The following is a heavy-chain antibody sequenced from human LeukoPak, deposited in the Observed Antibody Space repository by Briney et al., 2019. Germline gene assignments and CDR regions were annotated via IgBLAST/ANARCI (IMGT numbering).Heavy chain of an antibody. D-gene: IGHD3-10*01. CDR2: MNPNSGNT. CDR3: ARGKSNTVLLWFGESSTYYYYMDV. V-gene: IGHV1-8*03. Sequence: ASVKVSCKASGYTFTSYDINRVRQATGQGLEWMGWMNPNSGNTGYAQKFQGRVTITRNTSISTAYMELRSLRSEDTAVYYCARGKSNTVLLWFGESSTYYYYMDVWGKGTTVTISS. CDR1: GYTFTSYD. J-gene: IGHJ6*03.